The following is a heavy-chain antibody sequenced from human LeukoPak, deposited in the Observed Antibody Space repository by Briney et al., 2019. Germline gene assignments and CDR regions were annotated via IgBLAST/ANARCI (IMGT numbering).Heavy chain of an antibody. V-gene: IGHV3-7*01. CDR3: ARVRIAVAVSAFDI. CDR1: GFAFSSHC. D-gene: IGHD6-19*01. Sequence: GGSLRLSCEASGFAFSSHCMSWVRQTPGKGLEWVANIKQDGSEKYYVDSVKGRFTISRDNAKNSLYLQMSILRAADTAVYYCARVRIAVAVSAFDIWGQGTMVTVSS. J-gene: IGHJ3*02. CDR2: IKQDGSEK.